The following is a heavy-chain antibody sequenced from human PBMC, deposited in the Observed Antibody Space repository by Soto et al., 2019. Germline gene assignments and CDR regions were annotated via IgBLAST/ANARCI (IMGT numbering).Heavy chain of an antibody. V-gene: IGHV3-15*07. Sequence: GGSLRLSCAASGFTFSNAWMNWVRQAPGKGLEWVGRIKSKTDGGTTDYAAPVKGRFTISRDDSKNTLYLQMNSLKTEDTAVYYCTTDGGYSYDERYYYYYYGMDVWGQGTTVTVSS. CDR3: TTDGGYSYDERYYYYYYGMDV. J-gene: IGHJ6*02. CDR1: GFTFSNAW. D-gene: IGHD5-18*01. CDR2: IKSKTDGGTT.